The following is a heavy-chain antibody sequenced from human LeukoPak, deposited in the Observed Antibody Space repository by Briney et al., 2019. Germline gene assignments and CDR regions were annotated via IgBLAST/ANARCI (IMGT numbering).Heavy chain of an antibody. CDR1: GFTFSSYW. CDR3: ARGGDYKNDY. CDR2: INGAGSSI. D-gene: IGHD4-17*01. Sequence: GGSLRLPCAASGFTFSSYWMHWVRQTPGKGLVWVSRINGAGSSISYAHSVKGRVTITRDNAKNTLYLQMNKLRAEDTAVYYCARGGDYKNDYWGQGTLVTVSS. J-gene: IGHJ4*01. V-gene: IGHV3-74*01.